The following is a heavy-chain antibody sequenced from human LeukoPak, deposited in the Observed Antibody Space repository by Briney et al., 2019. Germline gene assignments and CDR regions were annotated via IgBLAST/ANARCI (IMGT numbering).Heavy chain of an antibody. Sequence: GASVKVSCKASGYTFTGYYMHWVRQAPGQGLEWMGWINPNSGGTNYAQKFQGRVTMTRDTSISTAYMELSSLRSEDTAVYYCATDPLEQWLSLGYWGQGTLVTVSS. D-gene: IGHD6-19*01. CDR2: INPNSGGT. V-gene: IGHV1-2*02. J-gene: IGHJ4*02. CDR1: GYTFTGYY. CDR3: ATDPLEQWLSLGY.